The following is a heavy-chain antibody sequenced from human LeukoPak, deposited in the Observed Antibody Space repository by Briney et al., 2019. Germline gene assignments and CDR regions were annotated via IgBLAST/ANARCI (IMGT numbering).Heavy chain of an antibody. D-gene: IGHD6-19*01. CDR3: AKISSGWYRDFDY. V-gene: IGHV3-11*04. J-gene: IGHJ4*02. CDR2: ISSSGSTI. CDR1: GFTFSDYY. Sequence: PGGSLRLSCAASGFTFSDYYMSWIRQAPGKGLEWVSYISSSGSTIYYADSVKGRFTISRDNSKNTLYLQMNSLRAEDTAVYYCAKISSGWYRDFDYWGQGTLVTVSS.